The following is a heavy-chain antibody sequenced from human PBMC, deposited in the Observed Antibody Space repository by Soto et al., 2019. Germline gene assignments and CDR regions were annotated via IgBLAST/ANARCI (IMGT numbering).Heavy chain of an antibody. D-gene: IGHD3-16*01. J-gene: IGHJ6*02. V-gene: IGHV1-69*02. CDR3: AAGAAWGDGLDV. Sequence: QVQLVQSGAEVKKPGSSVKVSCKASGGTFSSYTISWVRQAPGQGLEWMGRIIPILGIANYAQKFQGRVTITADKSTSTAYMELSSLRSEDTAVYYCAAGAAWGDGLDVWGQGTTVTVSS. CDR1: GGTFSSYT. CDR2: IIPILGIA.